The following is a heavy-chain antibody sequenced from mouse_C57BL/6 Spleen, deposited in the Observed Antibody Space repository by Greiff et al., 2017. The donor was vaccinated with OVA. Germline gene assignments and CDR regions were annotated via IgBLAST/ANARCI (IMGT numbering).Heavy chain of an antibody. V-gene: IGHV7-3*01. CDR3: ARWGITSGFAY. CDR1: GFTFTDYY. D-gene: IGHD1-1*01. Sequence: DVMLVESGGGLVQPGGSLSLSCAASGFTFTDYYMSWVRQPPGKALEWLGFIRNNANGYTTASSASVQGRFTISRANSQSILYLQMIALRAEDSASCYCARWGITSGFAYWGQGTTLTVSA. CDR2: IRNNANGYTT. J-gene: IGHJ2*01.